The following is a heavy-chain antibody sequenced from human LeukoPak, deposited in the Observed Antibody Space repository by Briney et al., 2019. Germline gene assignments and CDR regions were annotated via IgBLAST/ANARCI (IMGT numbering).Heavy chain of an antibody. J-gene: IGHJ6*02. CDR2: ISSNGGST. CDR3: VACSGGSCYGHYYYYYGMDV. V-gene: IGHV3-64D*06. Sequence: GGSLRLSCSASGFTFSSYAMHWVRQAPGKGLEYVSAISSNGGSTYYADSVKGRFTISRDNSKNTLYLQMSSLRAEDTAMYYCVACSGGSCYGHYYYYYGMDVWGQGTTVTVSS. D-gene: IGHD2-15*01. CDR1: GFTFSSYA.